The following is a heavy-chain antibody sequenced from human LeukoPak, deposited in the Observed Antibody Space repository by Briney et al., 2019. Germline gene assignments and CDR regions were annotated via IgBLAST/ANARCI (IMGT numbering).Heavy chain of an antibody. Sequence: PGGSLRLSCAASGFTFSSYAMSWVRQAPGKGLEWVSAISGTGGSTYYADSVKGRFTISRDNSKNTLYLQMNSLRAEDTAVYYCAKDPAYYYDSSGYYPYFDYWGQGTLVTVSS. D-gene: IGHD3-22*01. CDR1: GFTFSSYA. V-gene: IGHV3-23*01. J-gene: IGHJ4*02. CDR3: AKDPAYYYDSSGYYPYFDY. CDR2: ISGTGGST.